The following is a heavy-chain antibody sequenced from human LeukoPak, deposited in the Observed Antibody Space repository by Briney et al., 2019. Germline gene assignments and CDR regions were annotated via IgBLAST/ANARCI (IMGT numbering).Heavy chain of an antibody. J-gene: IGHJ3*02. D-gene: IGHD3-16*01. CDR3: ARERFRGGEGAFDI. CDR2: ISGTGERT. Sequence: PGGSLRLSCAASGISFSTYAMSWVRQAPGKGLECVSTISGTGERTCYADSVKGRFTISRDNPKNTLYLQMNSLRAEDTAVYYCARERFRGGEGAFDIWGQGTMVTVSS. CDR1: GISFSTYA. V-gene: IGHV3-23*01.